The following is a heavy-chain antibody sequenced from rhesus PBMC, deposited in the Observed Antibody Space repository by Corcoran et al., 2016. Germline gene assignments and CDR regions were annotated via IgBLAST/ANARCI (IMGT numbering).Heavy chain of an antibody. V-gene: IGHV4-169*01. Sequence: QLQLQESGPGLVKPSETLPVTCAVSGGSISSSYWSWIRQAPGKGLEGIGYIYGSGRSTSDNPALKRRVTLSGDTRSIPLSLKLSTGTAADAAGYYGARVRVWVLFSWGRGVLVTVSS. J-gene: IGHJ4*01. D-gene: IGHD5-24*01. CDR2: IYGSGRST. CDR3: ARVRVWVLFS. CDR1: GGSISSSY.